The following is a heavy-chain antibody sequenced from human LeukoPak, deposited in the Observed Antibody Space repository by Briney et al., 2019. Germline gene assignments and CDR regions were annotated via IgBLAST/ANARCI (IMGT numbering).Heavy chain of an antibody. V-gene: IGHV1-69*04. J-gene: IGHJ5*02. CDR2: IIPILGIA. D-gene: IGHD5-24*01. Sequence: SVNVSCKASGGTFSSYTISWVRQAPGQGLEWMGRIIPILGIANYAQKFQGRVTITADKSTSTAYMELSSLRSEDTAVYYCARDLGDGYNHNWFDPWGQATLVTVSS. CDR3: ARDLGDGYNHNWFDP. CDR1: GGTFSSYT.